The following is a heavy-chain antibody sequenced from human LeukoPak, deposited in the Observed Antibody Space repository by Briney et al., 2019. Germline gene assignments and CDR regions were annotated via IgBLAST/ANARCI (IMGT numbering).Heavy chain of an antibody. V-gene: IGHV3-66*01. CDR1: GLTVSSNY. J-gene: IGHJ5*02. CDR2: IYSGGST. CDR3: ARGAYGSGSYGDNWFDP. Sequence: PGGSLRLSCAASGLTVSSNYMNWVRQAPGKGLEWVSVIYSGGSTYYADSVKGRFTISGDNSKNTLYLQMNSLRAEDTAVYYCARGAYGSGSYGDNWFDPWGQGTLVTVSS. D-gene: IGHD3-10*01.